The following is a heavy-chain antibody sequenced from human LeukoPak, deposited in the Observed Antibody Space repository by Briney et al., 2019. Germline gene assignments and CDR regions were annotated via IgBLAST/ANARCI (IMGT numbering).Heavy chain of an antibody. CDR3: TYSGSNYPDY. Sequence: SETLSLTCAVYGGSFSGYYWSWIRQSPGKGLEWIGEINHSGSTNYSPSLKSRVTISVDTSKNQFSLKLGSVTAADTAVYYCTYSGSNYPDYWGQGTLVTVSS. CDR2: INHSGST. V-gene: IGHV4-34*01. J-gene: IGHJ4*02. CDR1: GGSFSGYY. D-gene: IGHD1-26*01.